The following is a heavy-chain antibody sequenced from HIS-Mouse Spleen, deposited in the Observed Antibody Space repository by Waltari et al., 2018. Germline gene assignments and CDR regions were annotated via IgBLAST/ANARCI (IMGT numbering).Heavy chain of an antibody. Sequence: QLQLQESGPGLVKPSETLSLTCTVSGGSISSRSYYWGWFRHPPGKGLEWIGSIYYSGSTYYNPSLKSRVTISVDTSKNQFSLKLSSVTAADTAVYYCAREIPYSSSWYDWYFDLWGRGTLVTVSS. V-gene: IGHV4-39*07. CDR2: IYYSGST. CDR1: GGSISSRSYY. J-gene: IGHJ2*01. D-gene: IGHD6-13*01. CDR3: AREIPYSSSWYDWYFDL.